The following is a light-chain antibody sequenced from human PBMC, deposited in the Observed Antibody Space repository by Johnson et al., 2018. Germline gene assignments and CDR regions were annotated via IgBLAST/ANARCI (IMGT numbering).Light chain of an antibody. V-gene: IGLV1-51*02. CDR2: QNN. Sequence: QSVLTQPPSVSAAPGQKVTISCSGSSSNIGNNYVSWYQQLPGTAPKLLIYQNNKRPSGIPDRFSGSNSGTSATLGITGLQTGDEAEYYCGTWDSSLRAGNVFGTGTKVTGL. CDR3: GTWDSSLRAGNV. J-gene: IGLJ1*01. CDR1: SSNIGNNY.